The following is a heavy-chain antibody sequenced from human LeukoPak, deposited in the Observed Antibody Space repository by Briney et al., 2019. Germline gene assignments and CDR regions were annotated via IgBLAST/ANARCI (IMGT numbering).Heavy chain of an antibody. CDR1: GYIFTGYY. J-gene: IGHJ6*03. V-gene: IGHV1-2*06. Sequence: GASVKVSCKASGYIFTGYYLQWVRQAPGQGLEWIGRINANSGGTNYAQKFQGRVTMTRDTSISTAYMELSRLRSDDTAVYYCAREGRFCSSTSCYYYYYYLDVWGKGTTVTVSS. D-gene: IGHD2-2*01. CDR2: INANSGGT. CDR3: AREGRFCSSTSCYYYYYYLDV.